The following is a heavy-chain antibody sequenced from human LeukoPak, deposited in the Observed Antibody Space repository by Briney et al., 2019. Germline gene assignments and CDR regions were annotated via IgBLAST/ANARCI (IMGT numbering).Heavy chain of an antibody. CDR1: GGSISSSSYY. Sequence: SETLSLTCTVSGGSISSSSYYWGWIRQPPGKGLEWIGSIYYSGSTYYNPSPKSRVTISVDTSKNQFSLKLSSVTAADTAVYYCATDGQEGYYFDYWGQGTLVTVSS. CDR2: IYYSGST. J-gene: IGHJ4*02. CDR3: ATDGQEGYYFDY. D-gene: IGHD3-22*01. V-gene: IGHV4-39*01.